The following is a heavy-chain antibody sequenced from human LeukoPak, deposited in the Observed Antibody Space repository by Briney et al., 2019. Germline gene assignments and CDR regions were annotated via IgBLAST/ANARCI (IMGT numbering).Heavy chain of an antibody. V-gene: IGHV4-59*01. J-gene: IGHJ2*01. CDR2: IYYSGST. Sequence: SETLSLTCTVSGGSISSYYWSWIRQPPGKGLEWIGYIYYSGSTNYNPSLKSRVTISVDTSKNQFSLKLSSVTAADTAVYYCPRGPDIVVVPAFYWYFDLWGRGTLVTVSS. CDR3: PRGPDIVVVPAFYWYFDL. D-gene: IGHD2-2*01. CDR1: GGSISSYY.